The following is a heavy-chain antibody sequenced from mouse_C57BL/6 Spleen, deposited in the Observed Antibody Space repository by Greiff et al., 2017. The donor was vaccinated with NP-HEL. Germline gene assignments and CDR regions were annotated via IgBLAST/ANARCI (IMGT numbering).Heavy chain of an antibody. CDR3: ARHYGRFLYAMDY. J-gene: IGHJ4*01. Sequence: VQLQQSGPELVKPGASVKISCKASGYSFTDYNMNWVKQRNGKSLEWIGVINPNYGTTSYNQKFKGKATLTVDQSFSTAYMQLNSLTSEDSAVYYCARHYGRFLYAMDYWGQGTSVTVSS. V-gene: IGHV1-39*01. D-gene: IGHD1-1*01. CDR1: GYSFTDYN. CDR2: INPNYGTT.